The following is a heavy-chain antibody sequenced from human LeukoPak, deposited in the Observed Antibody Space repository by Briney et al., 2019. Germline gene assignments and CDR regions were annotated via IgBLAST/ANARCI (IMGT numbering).Heavy chain of an antibody. CDR1: GFTFSIYA. V-gene: IGHV4-34*01. Sequence: GSLRLSCAASGFTFSIYAMSWIRQPPGKGLEWIGEINHSGSTNYNPSLKSRVTISVDTSKNQFSLKLSSVTAADTAVYYCARGRRGIKIDYWGQGTLVTVSS. CDR2: INHSGST. J-gene: IGHJ4*02. D-gene: IGHD3-16*01. CDR3: ARGRRGIKIDY.